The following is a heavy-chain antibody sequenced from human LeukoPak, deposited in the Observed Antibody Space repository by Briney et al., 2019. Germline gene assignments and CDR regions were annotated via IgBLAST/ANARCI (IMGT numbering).Heavy chain of an antibody. D-gene: IGHD1-14*01. CDR1: GGTFSSYA. CDR2: IIPIFGTA. Sequence: SVKVSCKASGGTFSSYAISWVRQAPGQGLEWMGGIIPIFGTANYAQKFQGRVTITADRSTSTAYMEPSSLRSGDTAIYYCARDTTTRTYYGMDVWGKGTTVTVSS. CDR3: ARDTTTRTYYGMDV. J-gene: IGHJ6*04. V-gene: IGHV1-69*06.